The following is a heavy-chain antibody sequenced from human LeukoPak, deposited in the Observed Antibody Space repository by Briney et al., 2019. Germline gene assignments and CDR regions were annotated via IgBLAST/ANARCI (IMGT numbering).Heavy chain of an antibody. Sequence: SETLSLTCAVYGGSFSGYYWSWIRQPPGKGLEWIGDINHSGSTNYNPSLKSRVTISVDTSKNQFSLKLSSVTAADTAVYYCARGGAGIFYTPSLNWFDPWGQGTLVTVSS. D-gene: IGHD3-9*01. CDR1: GGSFSGYY. CDR2: INHSGST. J-gene: IGHJ5*02. CDR3: ARGGAGIFYTPSLNWFDP. V-gene: IGHV4-34*01.